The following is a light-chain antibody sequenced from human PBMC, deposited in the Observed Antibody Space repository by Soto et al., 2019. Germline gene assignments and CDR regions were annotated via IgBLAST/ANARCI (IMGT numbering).Light chain of an antibody. J-gene: IGLJ1*01. CDR1: NSDVGGYNF. CDR3: RPYVHIYTYV. V-gene: IGLV2-11*01. Sequence: QSALTQPRSVSGSPGQSVTISCSGTNSDVGGYNFVSWYQQHPGTAPKLMIYDVNKRPSGVPDRFSGSKSGNTASLTISGIQAEDEADYYCRPYVHIYTYVFGTGTKVTVL. CDR2: DVN.